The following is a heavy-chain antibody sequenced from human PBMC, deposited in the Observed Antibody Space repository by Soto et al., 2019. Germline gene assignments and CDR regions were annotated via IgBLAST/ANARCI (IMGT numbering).Heavy chain of an antibody. CDR2: ISYDGSNK. Sequence: QVQLVESGGSVVQPGRSLRLSCAASGFTFSSYGMHWVRQAPGKGLEWVAVISYDGSNKYYADSVKGRFTISRDNSKNTLYLQMNSLRAEDTAVYYCASGSCSSTSCYRTHTAFDIWGQGTMVTVSS. CDR1: GFTFSSYG. V-gene: IGHV3-30*03. D-gene: IGHD2-2*02. J-gene: IGHJ3*02. CDR3: ASGSCSSTSCYRTHTAFDI.